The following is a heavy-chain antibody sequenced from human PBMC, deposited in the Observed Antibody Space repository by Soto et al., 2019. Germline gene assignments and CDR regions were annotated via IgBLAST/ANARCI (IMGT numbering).Heavy chain of an antibody. V-gene: IGHV3-21*01. J-gene: IGHJ4*02. CDR2: ISSSSSYI. Sequence: LRLSCAASGFTFSSYSMNWVRQAPGKGLEWVSSISSSSSYIYYADSVKGRFTISRDNAKNSLYLQMSSLRAEDTAVYYCAKGGDGYNPDPIDYWGQGTLVTVSS. D-gene: IGHD5-12*01. CDR1: GFTFSSYS. CDR3: AKGGDGYNPDPIDY.